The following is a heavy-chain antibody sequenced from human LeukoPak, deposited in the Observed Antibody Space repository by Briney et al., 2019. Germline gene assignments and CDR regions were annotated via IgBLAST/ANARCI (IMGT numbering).Heavy chain of an antibody. CDR2: IYSGGST. CDR3: ARGEVVTASLPDYFYYYMDV. V-gene: IGHV3-66*01. CDR1: GFTVSSKY. D-gene: IGHD2-21*02. J-gene: IGHJ6*03. Sequence: PGGSLRLSCAASGFTVSSKYMSWVRQAPGKGLEWVSIIYSGGSTYYADSVKGRFTISRDNSKNTLYLQMNSLRAEDTAVYYCARGEVVTASLPDYFYYYMDVWGKGTTVTISS.